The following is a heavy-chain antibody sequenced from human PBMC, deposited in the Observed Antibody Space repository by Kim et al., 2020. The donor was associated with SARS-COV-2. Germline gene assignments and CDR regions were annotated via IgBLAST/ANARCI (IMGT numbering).Heavy chain of an antibody. D-gene: IGHD3-10*01. J-gene: IGHJ5*02. V-gene: IGHV1-3*01. CDR2: NT. CDR3: AREGSGSYSWLDP. Sequence: NTSKSQNFQSRITITRDTSATTAYMELSSLTSKDTAVYYCAREGSGSYSWLDPWGQGTLVTVAS.